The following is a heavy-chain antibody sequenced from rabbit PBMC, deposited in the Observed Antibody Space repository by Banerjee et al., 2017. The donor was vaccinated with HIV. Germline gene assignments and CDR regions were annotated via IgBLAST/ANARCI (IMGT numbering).Heavy chain of an antibody. Sequence: QEQLVESGGDLVQPEGSLTLTCTASGFSFSSSYWICWVRQAPGKGLEWIACIYTGDGNTYYASWAKGRFTISKTSSTVDLKMTSLTAADTATYFCARDLAGVIGWNFGLWGQGTLVTVS. J-gene: IGHJ3*01. V-gene: IGHV1S45*01. CDR2: IYTGDGNT. CDR3: ARDLAGVIGWNFGL. CDR1: GFSFSSSYW. D-gene: IGHD4-1*01.